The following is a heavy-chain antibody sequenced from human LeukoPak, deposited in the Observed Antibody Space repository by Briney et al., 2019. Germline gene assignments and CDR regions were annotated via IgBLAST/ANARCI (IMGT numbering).Heavy chain of an antibody. D-gene: IGHD5-18*01. CDR2: IFYSGST. V-gene: IGHV4-59*01. Sequence: SETLSLTCTVSGGSISSYYWSWIRQPPGRGLEWIGYIFYSGSTSYSPSLKSRVTILVDTSKNQFSLKLSSVTAADTAVYYCARLAMGTFDIWGQGTMVTVSS. CDR3: ARLAMGTFDI. CDR1: GGSISSYY. J-gene: IGHJ3*02.